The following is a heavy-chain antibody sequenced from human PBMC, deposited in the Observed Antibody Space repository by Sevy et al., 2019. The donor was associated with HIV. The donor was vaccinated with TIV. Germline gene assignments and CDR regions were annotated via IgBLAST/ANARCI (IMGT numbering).Heavy chain of an antibody. CDR2: IYSGGST. CDR3: ARGRDHVVAAAGTKGGHDAFDI. V-gene: IGHV3-53*01. D-gene: IGHD6-13*01. Sequence: GGSLRLSCAASGFTVSSNYMSWVRQAPGKGLEWVSVIYSGGSTYYADSVKGRFTISGDNSKNTLYLQMNSLRAEDTAVYYGARGRDHVVAAAGTKGGHDAFDIWGQGTMVTVSS. J-gene: IGHJ3*02. CDR1: GFTVSSNY.